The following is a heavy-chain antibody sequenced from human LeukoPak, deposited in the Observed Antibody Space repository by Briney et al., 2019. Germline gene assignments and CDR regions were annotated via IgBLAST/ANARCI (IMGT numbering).Heavy chain of an antibody. V-gene: IGHV3-23*01. CDR1: GFTFSSYA. D-gene: IGHD2-15*01. CDR2: ISGSGGST. J-gene: IGHJ4*02. Sequence: GGSLRLSCEASGFTFSSYAMTWVRQAPGKGLEWVSVISGSGGSTYYADSVKGRLTISRDNSKNTLYLQMNSLRAEDTAVYYWAKDAAPGCYSRGIFDYWGQGTLVTVSS. CDR3: AKDAAPGCYSRGIFDY.